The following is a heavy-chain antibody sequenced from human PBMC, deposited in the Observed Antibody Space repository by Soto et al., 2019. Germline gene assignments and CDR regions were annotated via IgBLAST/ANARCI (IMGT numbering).Heavy chain of an antibody. J-gene: IGHJ6*02. Sequence: QVQLVQSGAEVKKPGSSVKVSCKASGGTFSSYAISWVRQAPGQGLEWMGGIIPIVGTANYAQKFQGRVTITADESTSTAYMELSSLRSEDTAVYYCAGPPELTRIYYYYGMDVWGPGTTVTVSS. CDR3: AGPPELTRIYYYYGMDV. CDR2: IIPIVGTA. V-gene: IGHV1-69*12. CDR1: GGTFSSYA. D-gene: IGHD1-7*01.